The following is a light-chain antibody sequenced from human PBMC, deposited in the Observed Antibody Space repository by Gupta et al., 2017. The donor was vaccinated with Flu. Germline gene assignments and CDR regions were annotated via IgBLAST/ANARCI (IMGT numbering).Light chain of an antibody. CDR2: AAS. J-gene: IGKJ2*01. CDR3: QQSYSNPPT. CDR1: QSISSY. Sequence: DIQMTQSPSSLSASVGDRVTITCRASQSISSYLNWYQQKPGKAPKLQIYAASSLQSGVPSRFSGSGSGTDFTLTISSLQPEDFATYYCQQSYSNPPTFGQGTKLEIK. V-gene: IGKV1-39*01.